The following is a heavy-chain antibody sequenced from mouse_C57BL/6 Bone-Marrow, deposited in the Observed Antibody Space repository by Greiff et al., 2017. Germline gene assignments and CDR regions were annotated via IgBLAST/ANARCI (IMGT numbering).Heavy chain of an antibody. CDR3: ARGLFCYYGSWFAY. Sequence: QVQLKESGAELMKPGASVKLSCKATGYTFTGYWIEWVKQRPGHGLEWIGEILPGSGSTNYNEKFKGKATFTADTSSNTAYMQLSSLTTEDSAIYDGARGLFCYYGSWFAYWGQGTLVTVSA. V-gene: IGHV1-9*01. CDR2: ILPGSGST. J-gene: IGHJ3*01. D-gene: IGHD1-1*01. CDR1: GYTFTGYW.